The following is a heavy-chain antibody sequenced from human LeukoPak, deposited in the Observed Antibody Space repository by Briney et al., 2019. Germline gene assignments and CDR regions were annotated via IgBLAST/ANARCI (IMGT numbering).Heavy chain of an antibody. CDR1: A. CDR2: INSSGGGT. D-gene: IGHD3-22*01. J-gene: IGHJ4*02. Sequence: AXSWVRQAPGKGLEWGSGINSSGGGTSYADSVKGRFTISRDNSKNTLYLQMNSLRVEDTAVYYCAREYFDSSGSFDYWGQGTLVTVSS. CDR3: AREYFDSSGSFDY. V-gene: IGHV3-23*01.